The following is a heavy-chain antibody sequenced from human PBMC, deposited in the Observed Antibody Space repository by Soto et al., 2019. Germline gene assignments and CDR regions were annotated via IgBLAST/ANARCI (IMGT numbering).Heavy chain of an antibody. V-gene: IGHV5-51*01. J-gene: IGHJ4*02. CDR1: GYSFTSYW. CDR3: ARHRPHSSGWYGDDY. Sequence: GESLKISCNGSGYSFTSYWIGWVRQMPGKGLEWMGIIYPGDSDTRYSPSFQGQVTISADKSISTAYLQWSSLKASDTAMYYCARHRPHSSGWYGDDYWGQGTLVTVSS. CDR2: IYPGDSDT. D-gene: IGHD6-19*01.